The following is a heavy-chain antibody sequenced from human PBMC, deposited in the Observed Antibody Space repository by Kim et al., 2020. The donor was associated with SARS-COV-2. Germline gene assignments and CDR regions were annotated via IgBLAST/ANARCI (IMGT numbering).Heavy chain of an antibody. CDR2: IYYSGST. Sequence: SETLSLTCTVSGGSISSSSYYWGWIRQPPGKGLEWIGSIYYSGSTYYNPSLKSRVTISVDTSKNQFSLKLSSVTAADTAVYYCARHSSSWPGDAFDIWGQGTMVTVSS. D-gene: IGHD6-13*01. CDR1: GGSISSSSYY. CDR3: ARHSSSWPGDAFDI. V-gene: IGHV4-39*01. J-gene: IGHJ3*02.